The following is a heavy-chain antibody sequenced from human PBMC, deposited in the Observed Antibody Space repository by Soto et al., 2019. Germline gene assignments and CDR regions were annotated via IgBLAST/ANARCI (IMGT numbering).Heavy chain of an antibody. J-gene: IGHJ3*01. CDR3: VKEYCTGVTCFDAFDL. Sequence: EAELVESGGGLVQPGGSLTLSCAASGFIFSDYEVDWVRQAPGRGPEWISYISDGGTTIYYAASVKGRFTISRDYAKKSHYLHMNDLRGDDTDIYFCVKEYCTGVTCFDAFDLWGQGTVVTVSS. CDR1: GFIFSDYE. D-gene: IGHD2-8*02. CDR2: ISDGGTTI. V-gene: IGHV3-48*03.